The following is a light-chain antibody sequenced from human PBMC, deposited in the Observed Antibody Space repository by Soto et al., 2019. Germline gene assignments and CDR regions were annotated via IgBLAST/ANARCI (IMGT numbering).Light chain of an antibody. Sequence: EIVLTQSPGTLSLSPGERATLSCRASQSVSSSSYLAWYQQKPGQAPRRLIYGASSRATGIPDRFSGSGSATAFTLTISRLEPEGFAVYYCRQYGSSPSYTFGQGTKLEIK. CDR3: RQYGSSPSYT. CDR2: GAS. V-gene: IGKV3-20*01. J-gene: IGKJ2*01. CDR1: QSVSSSSY.